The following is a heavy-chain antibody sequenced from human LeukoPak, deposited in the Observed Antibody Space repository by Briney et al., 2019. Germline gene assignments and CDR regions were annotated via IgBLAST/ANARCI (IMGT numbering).Heavy chain of an antibody. J-gene: IGHJ6*03. V-gene: IGHV4-34*01. CDR2: INHSGST. CDR1: GGSFSGDY. D-gene: IGHD5-18*01. Sequence: SETLSLTCAVYGGSFSGDYWSWIRQPPGKGLEWIGEINHSGSTNYNPSLKSRVTISVDTSKNQFSLKLSSVTAADTAVYYCARDDSYGYLDVWGRGTTVTISS. CDR3: ARDDSYGYLDV.